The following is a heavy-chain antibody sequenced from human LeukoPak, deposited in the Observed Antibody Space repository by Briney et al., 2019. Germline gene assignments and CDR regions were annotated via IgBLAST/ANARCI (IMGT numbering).Heavy chain of an antibody. D-gene: IGHD7-27*01. V-gene: IGHV1-18*01. CDR2: ISSNSDNT. Sequence: ASVNVSCKATGYTFTSYGISWVRQAPGQGLEWMGWISSNSDNTNYAQKLQGRVTMTTDTSTSTAYMELRSLRSDDTALYLCARDWGSIKVIADYWGQGTLVTVSS. CDR1: GYTFTSYG. CDR3: ARDWGSIKVIADY. J-gene: IGHJ4*02.